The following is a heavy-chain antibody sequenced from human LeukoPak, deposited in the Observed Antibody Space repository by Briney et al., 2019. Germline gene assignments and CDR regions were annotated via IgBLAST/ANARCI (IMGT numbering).Heavy chain of an antibody. V-gene: IGHV4-30-4*01. CDR1: GGSISSGDYY. Sequence: SESLSLTCTVSGGSISSGDYYWSWIRQPPGKGLEWIGYIYYSGSTYYNPSLKSRVTISVDTSKNQFSLKLSSVTAADTAVYYCARESSIYGSGTDSFDIWGQGTMVIVSS. J-gene: IGHJ3*02. D-gene: IGHD3-10*01. CDR3: ARESSIYGSGTDSFDI. CDR2: IYYSGST.